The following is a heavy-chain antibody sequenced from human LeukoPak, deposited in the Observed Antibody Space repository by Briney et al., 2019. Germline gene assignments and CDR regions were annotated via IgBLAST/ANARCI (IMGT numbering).Heavy chain of an antibody. V-gene: IGHV1-46*01. J-gene: IGHJ4*02. CDR3: ARELPKVRGVNVYYFDY. CDR2: INPSGGST. CDR1: GYTFTGYY. D-gene: IGHD3-10*01. Sequence: ASVKVSCKASGYTFTGYYMHWVRQAPGQGLEWMGIINPSGGSTSYAQKFQGRVTMTRDTSTSTVYMELSSLRSEDTAVYYCARELPKVRGVNVYYFDYWGQGTLVTVSS.